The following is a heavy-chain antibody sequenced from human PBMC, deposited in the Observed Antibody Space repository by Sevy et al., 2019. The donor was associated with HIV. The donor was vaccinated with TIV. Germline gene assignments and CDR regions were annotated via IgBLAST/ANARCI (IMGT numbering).Heavy chain of an antibody. D-gene: IGHD2-2*01. CDR3: ARDFGGYCSSTSCYGFDY. V-gene: IGHV1-69*13. CDR2: IIPIFGTA. Sequence: ASVKVSCKASGGTFSSYAISWVRQAPGQGLEWMGGIIPIFGTANYAQKFQGRVTITADESTSTAYMELSSLRSEDTAVYYCARDFGGYCSSTSCYGFDYWGQGTLVTVSS. CDR1: GGTFSSYA. J-gene: IGHJ4*02.